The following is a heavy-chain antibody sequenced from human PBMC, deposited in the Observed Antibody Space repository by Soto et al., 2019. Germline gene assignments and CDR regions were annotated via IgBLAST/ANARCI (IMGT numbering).Heavy chain of an antibody. CDR3: ARGGYCISTSCYWYYYGMDV. CDR1: GYTFTSYA. J-gene: IGHJ6*02. V-gene: IGHV1-3*05. Sequence: QVQLVQSGAEEKKPGASVKVSCKASGYTFTSYAMHWVRQAPGQRLEWMGWINAGNGNTKYSQKFQGRVTITRDTSXXTXYXGLSSLRSEDTAVYYCARGGYCISTSCYWYYYGMDVWGQGTTVTVSS. CDR2: INAGNGNT. D-gene: IGHD2-2*03.